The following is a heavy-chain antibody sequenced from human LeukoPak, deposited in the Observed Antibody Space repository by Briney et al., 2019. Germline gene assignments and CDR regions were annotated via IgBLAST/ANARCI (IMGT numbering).Heavy chain of an antibody. J-gene: IGHJ4*02. Sequence: PGGSLRLSCAASGLTVSSNYMTWVRQAPGKGLQWVSIIRSDSGTDYADSVKGRFTISRDNAKNSLYLQMDSLRAEDTAVYYRAREGPGWHSFDYWGQGTLVTVSS. D-gene: IGHD2-15*01. V-gene: IGHV3-53*01. CDR2: IRSDSGT. CDR3: AREGPGWHSFDY. CDR1: GLTVSSNY.